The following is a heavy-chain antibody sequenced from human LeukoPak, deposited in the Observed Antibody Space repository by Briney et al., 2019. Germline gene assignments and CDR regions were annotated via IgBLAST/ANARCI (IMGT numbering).Heavy chain of an antibody. CDR3: ARQTYYDFWSGYYRGYFDY. J-gene: IGHJ4*02. CDR1: GYTFTSYY. D-gene: IGHD3-3*01. V-gene: IGHV1-46*01. CDR2: INPSGGST. Sequence: ASVKVSCKASGYTFTSYYMHWVRQAPGQGLGWMGLINPSGGSTSYVQKFQGRVTITRDTSTSTVYMELSSLRSEDTAVYYCARQTYYDFWSGYYRGYFDYWGQGTLVSVSS.